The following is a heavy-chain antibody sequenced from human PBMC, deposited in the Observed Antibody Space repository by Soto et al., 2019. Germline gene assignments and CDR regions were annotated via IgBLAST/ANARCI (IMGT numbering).Heavy chain of an antibody. CDR2: IYYSGST. D-gene: IGHD3-3*02. CDR3: ASPKIAFYDWFDP. V-gene: IGHV4-39*01. J-gene: IGHJ5*02. Sequence: SETLSLTCTVSGGSISSSSYYWGWIRQPPGKGLEWIGSIYYSGSTYYNPSLKSRVTVSVDTSKNQFSLKLSSVTAADTAVYYCASPKIAFYDWFDPWGQGTLVTVSS. CDR1: GGSISSSSYY.